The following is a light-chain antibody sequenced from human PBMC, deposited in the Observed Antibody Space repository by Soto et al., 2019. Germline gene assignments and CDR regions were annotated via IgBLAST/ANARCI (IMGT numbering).Light chain of an antibody. J-gene: IGLJ2*01. Sequence: QSALTQPASVSGSRGQSITISCTGTSSDVGGYNYVSWYQQHPGKVPKLMIYDVSYRPSGVSNRFSGSKSGNTASLTISGLQAEDEADYHCSSYTTSSTPVVFGGGTKLTVL. V-gene: IGLV2-14*01. CDR1: SSDVGGYNY. CDR3: SSYTTSSTPVV. CDR2: DVS.